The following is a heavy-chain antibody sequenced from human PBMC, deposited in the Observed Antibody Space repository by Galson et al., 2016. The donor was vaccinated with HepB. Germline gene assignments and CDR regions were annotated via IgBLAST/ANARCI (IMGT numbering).Heavy chain of an antibody. V-gene: IGHV3-53*04. CDR1: GFSVTSSY. CDR3: ARGLVGSTTAFDL. D-gene: IGHD2/OR15-2a*01. J-gene: IGHJ3*01. CDR2: IYSSGAT. Sequence: SLRLSCAASGFSVTSSYMSWVRQAPGKGLEWVSVIYSSGATYYAGSVEGRFIISRHNSRNTVDLQMSSLRAEDTAFYYCARGLVGSTTAFDLWGQGTLVTVSS.